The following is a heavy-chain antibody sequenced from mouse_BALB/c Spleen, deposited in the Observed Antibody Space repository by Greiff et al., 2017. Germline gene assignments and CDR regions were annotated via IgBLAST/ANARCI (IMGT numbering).Heavy chain of an antibody. V-gene: IGHV6-6*02. CDR3: TSRLGRSYFDY. CDR2: IRLKSNNYAT. CDR1: GFTFSNYW. Sequence: EVQLVESGGGLVQPGGSMKLSCVASGFTFSNYWMNWVRQSPEKGLEWVAEIRLKSNNYATHYAESVKGRFTISRDDSKSSVYLQMNNLRAEDTGIYYCTSRLGRSYFDYWGQGTTLTVSS. D-gene: IGHD4-1*01. J-gene: IGHJ2*01.